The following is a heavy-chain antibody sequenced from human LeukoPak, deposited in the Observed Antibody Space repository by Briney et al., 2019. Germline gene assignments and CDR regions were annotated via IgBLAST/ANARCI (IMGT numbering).Heavy chain of an antibody. Sequence: GGSLRLSCAASGFTFSSYGMHWVRQAPGKGLEWVAVIWYDGSNKYYADSVKGRFTISRDNSKNTLYLQMNSLRAEDTAVYYCVKTTGYSSGWFDSYFDYWGQGTLVTVSS. CDR1: GFTFSSYG. D-gene: IGHD6-19*01. V-gene: IGHV3-33*06. J-gene: IGHJ4*02. CDR3: VKTTGYSSGWFDSYFDY. CDR2: IWYDGSNK.